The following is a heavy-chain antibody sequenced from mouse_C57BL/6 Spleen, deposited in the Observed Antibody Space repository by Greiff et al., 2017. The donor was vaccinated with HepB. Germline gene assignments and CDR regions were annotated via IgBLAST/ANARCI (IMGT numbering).Heavy chain of an antibody. CDR3: ARSERGPFDY. J-gene: IGHJ2*01. CDR2: INPNNGGT. V-gene: IGHV1-26*01. D-gene: IGHD3-3*01. Sequence: VQLQQSGPELVKPGASVKISCKASGYTFTDYYMNWVKQSHGKSLEWIGDINPNNGGTSYNQKFKGKATLTVDKSSSTAYMELRSLTSEDSAVYYCARSERGPFDYWGQGTTLTVSS. CDR1: GYTFTDYY.